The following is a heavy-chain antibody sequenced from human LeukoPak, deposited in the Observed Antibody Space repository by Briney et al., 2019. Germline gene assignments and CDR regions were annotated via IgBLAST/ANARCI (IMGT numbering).Heavy chain of an antibody. Sequence: GESLKISCKGSGYSLTSYWIGWVRQMPGKGLEWMGIIYPGDSDTRYSPSFQGQVTISADKSISTAYLQWSSLKASDTAMYYCARSLYDILTGYLGYYFDYWGQGTLVTVSS. D-gene: IGHD3-9*01. V-gene: IGHV5-51*01. CDR3: ARSLYDILTGYLGYYFDY. CDR2: IYPGDSDT. CDR1: GYSLTSYW. J-gene: IGHJ4*02.